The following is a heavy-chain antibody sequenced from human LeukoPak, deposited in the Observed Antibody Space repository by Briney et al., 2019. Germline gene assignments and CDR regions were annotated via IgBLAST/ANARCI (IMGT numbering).Heavy chain of an antibody. CDR2: IIPIFGTA. J-gene: IGHJ4*02. D-gene: IGHD3-10*01. CDR3: ARGGYGSGSYGEGY. CDR1: GGTFSSYA. Sequence: GASVKVSCKASGGTFSSYAISWVRQAPGQGLEWMGGIIPIFGTANYAQKFQGRVTITTDESTSTAYMELRSLRSDDTAVYYCARGGYGSGSYGEGYWGQGTLVTVSS. V-gene: IGHV1-69*05.